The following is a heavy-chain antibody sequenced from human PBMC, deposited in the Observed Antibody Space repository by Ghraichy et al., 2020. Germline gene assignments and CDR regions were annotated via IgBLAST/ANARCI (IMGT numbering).Heavy chain of an antibody. V-gene: IGHV1-8*01. CDR3: ARVPSKTHSSSGLNWFDP. CDR2: MNPNSGNT. D-gene: IGHD6-13*01. CDR1: GYTFTSYD. Sequence: ASVKVSCKASGYTFTSYDINWVRQATGQGLEWMGWMNPNSGNTGYAQKFQGRVTMTRNTSISTAYMELSSLRSEDTAVYYCARVPSKTHSSSGLNWFDPWGQGTLVTVSS. J-gene: IGHJ5*02.